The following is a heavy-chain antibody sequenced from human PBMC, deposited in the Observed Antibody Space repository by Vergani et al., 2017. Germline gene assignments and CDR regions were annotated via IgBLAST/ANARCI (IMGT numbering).Heavy chain of an antibody. D-gene: IGHD2-21*02. V-gene: IGHV4-39*01. CDR3: ARHLAYCGGDCYPYYYCMDL. CDR2: IYYSGST. J-gene: IGHJ6*02. Sequence: QLQLQESGPGLVKPSETLSLTCTVPGGSISSSSYYWGWIRQPPGKGLEWIGSIYYSGSTYYKPSLKSLVTISVDTSKNQFSLKLSSVTAADTAVYYCARHLAYCGGDCYPYYYCMDLWGQGTTVTVSS. CDR1: GGSISSSSYY.